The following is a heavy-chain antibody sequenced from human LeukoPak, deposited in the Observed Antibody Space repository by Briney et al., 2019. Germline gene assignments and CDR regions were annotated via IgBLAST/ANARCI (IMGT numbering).Heavy chain of an antibody. J-gene: IGHJ4*02. D-gene: IGHD3-10*01. V-gene: IGHV4-59*01. CDR2: IYYSGTT. CDR3: VRVLRPMASQYYFDY. CDR1: GASINTYY. Sequence: SETLSLTCTVSGASINTYYWSWIRQPPGKGLEWIGYIYYSGTTSYNPSLKARVTISIDTSKNQFSLKLSSVTAADTAVYYCVRVLRPMASQYYFDYWGQGTLVTVSS.